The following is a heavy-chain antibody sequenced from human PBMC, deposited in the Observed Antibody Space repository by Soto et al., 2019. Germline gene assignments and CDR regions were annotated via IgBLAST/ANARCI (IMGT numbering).Heavy chain of an antibody. CDR2: IYTSGST. CDR3: AVVNSDYTHWFDP. Sequence: QVQLQESGPGLVKPSETLSLTCTVSGGSISSYYWSWIRQPAGKGLEWIGRIYTSGSTNYNPSLRTRVTTSVDTSKNQFSLRLSSVTAADPAVYYCAVVNSDYTHWFDPWAQGTLVTVSS. V-gene: IGHV4-4*07. CDR1: GGSISSYY. D-gene: IGHD4-4*01. J-gene: IGHJ5*02.